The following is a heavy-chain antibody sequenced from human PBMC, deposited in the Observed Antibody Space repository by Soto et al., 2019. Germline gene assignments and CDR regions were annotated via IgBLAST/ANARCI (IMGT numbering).Heavy chain of an antibody. D-gene: IGHD6-19*01. V-gene: IGHV3-48*03. J-gene: IGHJ4*02. CDR2: ISPGGDRI. CDR1: GFMFDSYA. CDR3: TKSADSAGWGVDF. Sequence: LRLSCVASGFMFDSYAMNWVRQAPGKGLEWVSYISPGGDRIYYAESLKGRITISRDNARNSLSLRMNILSDEDTAVYYCTKSADSAGWGVDFWGQGTLVTVSS.